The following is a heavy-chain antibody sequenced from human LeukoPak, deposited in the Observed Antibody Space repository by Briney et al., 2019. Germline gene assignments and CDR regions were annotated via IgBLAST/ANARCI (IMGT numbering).Heavy chain of an antibody. CDR3: VSGDEYDY. CDR2: IRQDGREI. Sequence: PGGSLRLSCAASRFIFSAYWMRWVRQAPGKGLEWLAAIRQDGREIYYVDSVKGRFTISRDNAKNSLYLQMNSLRAEDTAVYYCVSGDEYDYWGQGTLVTVSS. V-gene: IGHV3-7*01. J-gene: IGHJ4*02. D-gene: IGHD2/OR15-2a*01. CDR1: RFIFSAYW.